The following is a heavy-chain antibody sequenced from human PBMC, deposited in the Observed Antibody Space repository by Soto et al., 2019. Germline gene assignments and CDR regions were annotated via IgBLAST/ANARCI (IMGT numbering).Heavy chain of an antibody. Sequence: SETLSLTCAVYGGSFSGYYWSWIRQPPGKGLEWIGEINHSGSTNYNPSLKSRVTISVDTSKNQFSLKLSSVTAADTAGYYCARGLSGSYNWFDPWGQGTLVTVSS. CDR3: ARGLSGSYNWFDP. V-gene: IGHV4-34*01. D-gene: IGHD1-26*01. CDR1: GGSFSGYY. J-gene: IGHJ5*02. CDR2: INHSGST.